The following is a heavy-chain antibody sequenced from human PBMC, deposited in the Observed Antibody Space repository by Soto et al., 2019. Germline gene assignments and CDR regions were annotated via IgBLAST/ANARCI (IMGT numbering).Heavy chain of an antibody. CDR1: GYTFTDYY. CDR3: VRVSYGSPTLYFDY. D-gene: IGHD1-26*01. Sequence: GASVKVSCKASGYTFTDYYIHWVRQAPGQGLEWMGWINPNSGGTNYAQKYQGWVTMTRDASITTVYMELRRLSSDDTAVYYCVRVSYGSPTLYFDYWGQGTLVTVSS. CDR2: INPNSGGT. J-gene: IGHJ4*02. V-gene: IGHV1-2*04.